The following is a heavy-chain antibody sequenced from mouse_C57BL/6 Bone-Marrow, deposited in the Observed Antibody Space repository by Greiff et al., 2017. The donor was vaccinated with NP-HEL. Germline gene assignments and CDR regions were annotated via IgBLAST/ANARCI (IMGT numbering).Heavy chain of an antibody. Sequence: EVQLVESGGDLVKPGGSLKLSCAASGFTFSSYGMSWVRQTPDKRLEWVATISSGGSYTYYPDSVKGRFTISRDNAKNTLYLQMRSLKSEDTAMYYCARHRPNYYGSSYEYWGQGTTLTVSS. D-gene: IGHD1-1*01. CDR2: ISSGGSYT. V-gene: IGHV5-6*01. J-gene: IGHJ2*01. CDR1: GFTFSSYG. CDR3: ARHRPNYYGSSYEY.